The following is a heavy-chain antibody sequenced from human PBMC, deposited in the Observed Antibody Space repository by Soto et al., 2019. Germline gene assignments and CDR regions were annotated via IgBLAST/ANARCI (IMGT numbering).Heavy chain of an antibody. CDR3: ARALEYYCDSSGTDH. D-gene: IGHD3-22*01. CDR2: ISAYNGNT. CDR1: GYTFTSYG. J-gene: IGHJ4*02. V-gene: IGHV1-18*01. Sequence: ASVKVSCKASGYTFTSYGISWVRQAPGQGLEWMGWISAYNGNTNYAQKLQGRVTMTTDTSTSTVYMELSSLRSEDTAVYYCARALEYYCDSSGTDHWGQGTLVTVSS.